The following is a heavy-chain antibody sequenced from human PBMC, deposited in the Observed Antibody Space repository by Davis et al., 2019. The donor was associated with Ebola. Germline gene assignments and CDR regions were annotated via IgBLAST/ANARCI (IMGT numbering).Heavy chain of an antibody. CDR1: GFTFSGYW. D-gene: IGHD5-24*01. Sequence: GESLKISCTASGFTFSGYWMHWVRQAPGKGLVWVSRISSDGSSTNYADSVKGRFTISRDNARNTLFLQMNSLRAEDTAVYYCARGVSRDGYNYRWYFDYWGQGTLVTVSS. V-gene: IGHV3-74*01. J-gene: IGHJ4*02. CDR3: ARGVSRDGYNYRWYFDY. CDR2: ISSDGSST.